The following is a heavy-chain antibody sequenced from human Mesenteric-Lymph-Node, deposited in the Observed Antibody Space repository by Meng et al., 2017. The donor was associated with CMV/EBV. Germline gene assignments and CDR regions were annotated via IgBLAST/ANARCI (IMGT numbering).Heavy chain of an antibody. V-gene: IGHV4-30-4*01. J-gene: IGHJ4*02. CDR2: IYYSGPT. Sequence: CIVHADCTTSADHCGGWTGQSPGRGMEWIGYIYYSGPTYYNPCLKRRLTMSIDTSTNQFSLKVSAVTAADTAVYYCARVPSSGCCDFWGQGTLVTVSS. D-gene: IGHD3-22*01. CDR1: ADCTTSADHC. CDR3: ARVPSSGCCDF.